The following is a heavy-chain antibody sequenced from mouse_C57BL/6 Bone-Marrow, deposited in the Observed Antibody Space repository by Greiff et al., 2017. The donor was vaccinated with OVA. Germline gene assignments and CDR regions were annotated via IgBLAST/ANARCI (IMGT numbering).Heavy chain of an antibody. CDR3: TTGGNSYFDY. CDR1: GFNIKDDY. Sequence: EVMLVESGAELVRPGASVKLSCTASGFNIKDDYMHWVKQRPEQGLEWIGWIDPENGDTEYASKFQGKATITADTSSNTAYLQLSSLTSEDTAVYYCTTGGNSYFDYWGQGTTLTVSS. J-gene: IGHJ2*01. V-gene: IGHV14-4*01. CDR2: IDPENGDT. D-gene: IGHD2-1*01.